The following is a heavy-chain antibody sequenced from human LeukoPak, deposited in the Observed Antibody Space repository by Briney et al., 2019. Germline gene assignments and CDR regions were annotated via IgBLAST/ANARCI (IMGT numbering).Heavy chain of an antibody. CDR3: AREAYFYDSSAYYVPDWFDP. D-gene: IGHD3-22*01. CDR2: IYYSGST. CDR1: GGSISSGDYY. Sequence: QTLCLTCTVSGGSISSGDYYWSGIRQPPGKGLEWIGYIYYSGSTYYNPSLKSRVTISVDKPKNQFSLKLSSVTAADTAVYYCAREAYFYDSSAYYVPDWFDPWGQGRLASVSS. V-gene: IGHV4-30-4*01. J-gene: IGHJ5*02.